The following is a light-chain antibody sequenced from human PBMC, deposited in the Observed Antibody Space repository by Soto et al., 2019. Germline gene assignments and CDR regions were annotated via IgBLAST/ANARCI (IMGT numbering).Light chain of an antibody. V-gene: IGKV1-33*01. CDR3: QQYDNLPPDYT. J-gene: IGKJ2*01. Sequence: DIQMTQSPSSLSASVGDRVTITCQASQDISNYLNWYQQKPGKAPKLLIYDASNLETGVPSRFSGSGSGTDFTFTISSLQPEDIATSYCQQYDNLPPDYTFGQRTKADI. CDR2: DAS. CDR1: QDISNY.